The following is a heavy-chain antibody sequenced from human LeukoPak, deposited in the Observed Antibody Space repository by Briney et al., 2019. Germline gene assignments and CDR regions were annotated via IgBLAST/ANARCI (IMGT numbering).Heavy chain of an antibody. Sequence: PGGSLRLSCAASGFTFSSYAMHWVRQAPGKGLEWVAVISYDGSNKYYADSVKGRFTISRDNSKNTLYLQMNSLRAENTAVYYCARETYYYDSSGYSGAFDIWGQGTMVTVSS. CDR3: ARETYYYDSSGYSGAFDI. J-gene: IGHJ3*02. CDR1: GFTFSSYA. CDR2: ISYDGSNK. D-gene: IGHD3-22*01. V-gene: IGHV3-30-3*01.